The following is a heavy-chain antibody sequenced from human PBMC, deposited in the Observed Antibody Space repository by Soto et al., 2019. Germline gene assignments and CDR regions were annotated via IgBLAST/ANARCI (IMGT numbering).Heavy chain of an antibody. D-gene: IGHD3-22*01. CDR3: ASAPKRNYYDSSGSYYGMEV. J-gene: IGHJ6*02. CDR2: IYHSGST. V-gene: IGHV4-4*02. CDR1: VGSISSSNW. Sequence: SETLSLSCAVSVGSISSSNWWSCVGQPPGKGLEWIGEIYHSGSTNYNPSLKSRVTISVDKSKNQFSLKLSSVTAADTAVYYCASAPKRNYYDSSGSYYGMEVWGQGTTVTVSS.